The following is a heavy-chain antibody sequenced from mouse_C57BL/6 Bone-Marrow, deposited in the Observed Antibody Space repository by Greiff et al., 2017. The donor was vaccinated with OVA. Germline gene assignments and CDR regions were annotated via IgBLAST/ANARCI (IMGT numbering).Heavy chain of an antibody. CDR2: INPYNGGT. J-gene: IGHJ1*03. CDR3: ARRGGYHYWYFDV. V-gene: IGHV1-19*01. Sequence: EVQLVESGPVLVKPGASVKMSCKASGYTFTDYYMNWVKQSHGKSLEWIGFINPYNGGTSYNQKFKGKATLTVDKSSSTAYMELNSLTSEDSAVYYCARRGGYHYWYFDVWGTGTTVTVSS. D-gene: IGHD2-2*01. CDR1: GYTFTDYY.